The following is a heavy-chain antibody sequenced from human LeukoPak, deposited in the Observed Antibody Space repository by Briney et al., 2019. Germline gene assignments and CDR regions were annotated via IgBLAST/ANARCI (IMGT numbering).Heavy chain of an antibody. Sequence: GGSLRLSCAASGFTFSNYWMSWVRQTPGKGLEWVANIKGDGSEKYYYVASVEGRFTISRDNAKNSLYLQMNSLRAEDTAVYYCARAFEGIGVVVPAQSSLFYMDVWGKGTTVTISS. V-gene: IGHV3-7*01. CDR2: IKGDGSEK. CDR3: ARAFEGIGVVVPAQSSLFYMDV. CDR1: GFTFSNYW. J-gene: IGHJ6*03. D-gene: IGHD2-2*01.